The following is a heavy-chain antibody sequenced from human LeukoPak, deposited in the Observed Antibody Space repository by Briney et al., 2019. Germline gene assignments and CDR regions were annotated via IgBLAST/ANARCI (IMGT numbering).Heavy chain of an antibody. J-gene: IGHJ4*02. CDR1: GFTFSNYG. CDR2: ISYDGNNK. V-gene: IGHV3-30*18. CDR3: GKGVDFCRGGSPPADY. D-gene: IGHD2-15*01. Sequence: PGGSLRLSCAASGFTFSNYGIRWVRQAPGKGLEWVAVISYDGNNKYYADSVKGRFTISRDNSKNTLFLQMNSLRAEDTAVYYWGKGVDFCRGGSPPADYGGPGTLVTVSS.